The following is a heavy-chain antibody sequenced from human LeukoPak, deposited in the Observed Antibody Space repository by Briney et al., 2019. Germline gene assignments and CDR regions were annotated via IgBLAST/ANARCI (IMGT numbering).Heavy chain of an antibody. D-gene: IGHD6-6*01. CDR1: GFTFSSYG. CDR2: ISYDGSNK. Sequence: GRSLRLSCAASGFTFSSYGMHWVRQAPGKGLEWVAVISYDGSNKYYADSVKGRFTISRDNSKNTLYLQMNSLRAEDTAVYYCAKEGGYSSSPFDYWGQGTLVTVSS. J-gene: IGHJ4*02. V-gene: IGHV3-30*18. CDR3: AKEGGYSSSPFDY.